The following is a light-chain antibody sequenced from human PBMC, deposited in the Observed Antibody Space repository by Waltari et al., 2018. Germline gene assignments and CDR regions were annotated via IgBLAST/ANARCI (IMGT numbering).Light chain of an antibody. Sequence: QSALTQTATVSGSPGQSITISCTGSSSDVGNYNLVSWYQQHPGEAPKLIIYDVNKRPLGVSNRFPGSKSGNTASLTISGLQAADEADYYCCSYAGSSVSVFGGGTKVTVL. J-gene: IGLJ3*02. CDR1: SSDVGNYNL. CDR2: DVN. CDR3: CSYAGSSVSV. V-gene: IGLV2-23*02.